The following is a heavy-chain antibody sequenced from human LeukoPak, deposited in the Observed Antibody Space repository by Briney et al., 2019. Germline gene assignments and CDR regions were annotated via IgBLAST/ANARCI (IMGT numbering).Heavy chain of an antibody. V-gene: IGHV3-9*02. CDR2: IYWSSSGT. Sequence: PGRSLRLSCVVSGFNSEDHAMHWVRQAPGKGLEWVSGIYWSSSGTGYADSVKGRFTVSRDSAENSLYLQMNSLRAEDTAVYYCARFRTWGDKAFDYWGQGTLVTVSS. CDR1: GFNSEDHA. J-gene: IGHJ4*02. D-gene: IGHD2-21*02. CDR3: ARFRTWGDKAFDY.